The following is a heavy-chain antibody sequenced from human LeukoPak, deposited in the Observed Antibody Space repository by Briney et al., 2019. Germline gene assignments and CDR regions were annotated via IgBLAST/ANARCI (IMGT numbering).Heavy chain of an antibody. CDR1: GFTFSSYA. D-gene: IGHD6-19*01. CDR2: ISYDGSNK. Sequence: GGSLRLSCAASGFTFSSYAMHWGRQAPGKGLEWVAVISYDGSNKYYADSVKGRFTISRDNSKNTLYLQMNSLRAEDTAVYYCARKSYSSGWCFDYWGQGTLVTVSS. V-gene: IGHV3-30*04. CDR3: ARKSYSSGWCFDY. J-gene: IGHJ4*02.